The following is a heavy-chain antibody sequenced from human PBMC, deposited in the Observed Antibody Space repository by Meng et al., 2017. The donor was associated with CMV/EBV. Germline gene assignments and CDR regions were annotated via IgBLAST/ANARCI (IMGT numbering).Heavy chain of an antibody. V-gene: IGHV4-4*07. D-gene: IGHD4-17*01. Sequence: VQLQESGPGLVKHSETLSLTCPFSGGSISSYYWSWIRQPAWKGLEWIGRIYTSGSTNYNPSLKSRVTMSVDTSKNQFSLKLSSVTAADTAVYYCARGPEVDYGDYVGLDYWGQGTLVTVSS. CDR3: ARGPEVDYGDYVGLDY. CDR2: IYTSGST. J-gene: IGHJ4*02. CDR1: GGSISSYY.